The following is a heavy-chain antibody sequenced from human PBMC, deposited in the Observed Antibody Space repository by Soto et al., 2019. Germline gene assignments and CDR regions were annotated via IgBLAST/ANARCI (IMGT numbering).Heavy chain of an antibody. Sequence: SETLSLTCSVSGASISSFNWNWVRQPAGKGPEWVGRLNIAGTINYNPSLKSRITMSMDTSKNQISLHLRSVTAADTAIYYCARDRGEYTSSWFWYFSHWGHGTLVTV. V-gene: IGHV4-4*07. CDR2: LNIAGTI. CDR3: ARDRGEYTSSWFWYFSH. CDR1: GASISSFN. D-gene: IGHD6-13*01. J-gene: IGHJ2*01.